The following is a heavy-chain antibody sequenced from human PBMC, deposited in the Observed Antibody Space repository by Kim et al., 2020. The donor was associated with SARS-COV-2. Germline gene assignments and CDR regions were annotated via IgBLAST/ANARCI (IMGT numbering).Heavy chain of an antibody. CDR3: ARTGYYGGIDY. D-gene: IGHD3-9*01. Sequence: TSHNPSLKSRVTIAVDTSKNHFSLKLSSVTAAEAAVYYCARTGYYGGIDYWGQGTLVTVSS. J-gene: IGHJ4*02. V-gene: IGHV4-30-4*07. CDR2: T.